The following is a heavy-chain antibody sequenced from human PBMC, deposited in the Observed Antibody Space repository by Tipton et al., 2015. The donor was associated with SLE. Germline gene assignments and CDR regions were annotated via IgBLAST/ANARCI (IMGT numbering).Heavy chain of an antibody. Sequence: TLSLTCAVYGGSFSGYYWSWIRQPPGKGLEWIGDIHDSGGVNHNTSLKSRVTMSVDTSRNQLSLKLSSVTAADTAVYYCARGRVDYIWGSYRPSSFDYWGQGTLVTVSS. CDR2: IHDSGGV. V-gene: IGHV4-34*01. CDR3: ARGRVDYIWGSYRPSSFDY. CDR1: GGSFSGYY. D-gene: IGHD3-16*02. J-gene: IGHJ4*02.